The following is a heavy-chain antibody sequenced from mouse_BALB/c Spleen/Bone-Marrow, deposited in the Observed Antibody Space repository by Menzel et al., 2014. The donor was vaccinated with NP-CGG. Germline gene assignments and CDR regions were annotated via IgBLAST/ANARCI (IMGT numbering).Heavy chain of an antibody. CDR2: ISSGGST. Sequence: EVKLVESGGGLVKSGGSLKLSCAASGFTFSSYAMSWVRQTPEKRLEWVASISSGGSTCYPDSVKGRFTISRDNARNILYLQMSSPRSEDTAMYYCARGRDRYDDAMDYWGQGTSVTVSS. D-gene: IGHD2-14*01. CDR1: GFTFSSYA. J-gene: IGHJ4*01. V-gene: IGHV5-6-5*01. CDR3: ARGRDRYDDAMDY.